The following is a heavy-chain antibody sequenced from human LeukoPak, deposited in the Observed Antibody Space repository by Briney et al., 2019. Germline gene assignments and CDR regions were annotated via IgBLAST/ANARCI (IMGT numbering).Heavy chain of an antibody. J-gene: IGHJ4*02. Sequence: GGSLRLSCAASGFIVIGNYMSWVRQAPGKGLEWLSVIHRGGNTYYADSVKGRFTISRDSSKNTVFLQMDSLRAEDTAVYYCARDPGYGLGVDYGDYWGQGTLVTISS. D-gene: IGHD3-10*01. CDR3: ARDPGYGLGVDYGDY. CDR1: GFIVIGNY. V-gene: IGHV3-66*01. CDR2: IHRGGNT.